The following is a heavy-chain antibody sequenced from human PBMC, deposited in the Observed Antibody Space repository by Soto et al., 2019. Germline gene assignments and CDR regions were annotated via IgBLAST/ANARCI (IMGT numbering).Heavy chain of an antibody. CDR1: GFTCSNYA. J-gene: IGHJ2*01. CDR3: AKGGDSGYEFWYFDL. D-gene: IGHD5-12*01. V-gene: IGHV3-23*01. CDR2: ITGSGDKT. Sequence: EVQLLESGGGLVQPGGSLRLSCAASGFTCSNYAMNWVRQAPGQGLEWVSSITGSGDKTYYADSVKGRFTISRDNSKNTLYLQMNSLRAEDTAVYSCAKGGDSGYEFWYFDLWGRGTLVTVSS.